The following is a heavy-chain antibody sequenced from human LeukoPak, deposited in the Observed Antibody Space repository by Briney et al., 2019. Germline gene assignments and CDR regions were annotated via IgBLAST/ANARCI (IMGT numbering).Heavy chain of an antibody. V-gene: IGHV3-23*01. J-gene: IGHJ3*02. CDR3: ARDAGYSDAFDI. D-gene: IGHD2-15*01. Sequence: SGGSLRLSCAASGFTFSSYAMSWVRQAPGKGLEWVSAISGSGGSTYYADSVKGRFTISRDNSKNTLYLQMNSPRAEDTAVYYCARDAGYSDAFDIWGQGTMVTVSS. CDR2: ISGSGGST. CDR1: GFTFSSYA.